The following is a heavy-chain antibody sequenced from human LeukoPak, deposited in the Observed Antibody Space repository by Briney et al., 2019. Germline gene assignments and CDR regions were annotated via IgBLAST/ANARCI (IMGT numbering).Heavy chain of an antibody. CDR3: ARGIEYTSSELFVY. CDR2: ISTYNGNT. Sequence: ASVKVPCKASGYTFTNYGISWVRQAPGQGLEWMGWISTYNGNTNYPQKLQGRVSITTDTSTGTAYMELRSLRSDDTAVYYCARGIEYTSSELFVYWGQGSLVTVSS. J-gene: IGHJ4*02. D-gene: IGHD6-6*01. CDR1: GYTFTNYG. V-gene: IGHV1-18*01.